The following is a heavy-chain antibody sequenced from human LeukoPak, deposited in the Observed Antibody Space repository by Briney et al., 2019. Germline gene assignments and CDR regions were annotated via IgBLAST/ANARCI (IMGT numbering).Heavy chain of an antibody. CDR3: AHKWDYNDYFDI. CDR2: IYWNDDK. J-gene: IGHJ4*02. CDR1: GFSLTGGGVG. D-gene: IGHD1-26*01. V-gene: IGHV2-5*01. Sequence: SGPTLMKPTQTLTLTCTFSGFSLTGGGVGVGWIRQPPGKALEWLALIYWNDDKRYSPSLKNRLTITKDTSKNQVVLTMTNVDPVDTATYYCAHKWDYNDYFDIWRQGTLVTVSS.